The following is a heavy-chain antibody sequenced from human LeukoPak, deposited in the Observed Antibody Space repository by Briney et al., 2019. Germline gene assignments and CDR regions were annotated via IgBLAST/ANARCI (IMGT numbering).Heavy chain of an antibody. D-gene: IGHD1-26*01. V-gene: IGHV4-4*02. J-gene: IGHJ4*02. CDR3: TRESGAFSPFGF. CDR1: GSSITTTNW. CDR2: VHLNGAT. Sequence: PSGTLSLTCAVSGSSITTTNWWSWVRQPPGKGLEWIGEVHLNGATNYNPSLESRFSMSIDKSNNHLSLEVTSVTAADTAIYYCTRESGAFSPFGFWGQGTLVTVSS.